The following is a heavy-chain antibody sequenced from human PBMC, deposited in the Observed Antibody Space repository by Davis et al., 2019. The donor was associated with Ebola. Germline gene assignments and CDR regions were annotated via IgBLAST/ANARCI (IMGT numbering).Heavy chain of an antibody. D-gene: IGHD4-23*01. CDR1: GFTFSSYA. CDR2: ISGSGGST. V-gene: IGHV3-23*01. J-gene: IGHJ4*02. Sequence: GESLKISCAASGFTFSSYAMSWVRQAPGKGLEWVSAISGSGGSTYYADSVKGRFTISRDNSKNTLYLQMNSLRAEDTAVYYCAKALLYGGEDYWGQGTLVTVSS. CDR3: AKALLYGGEDY.